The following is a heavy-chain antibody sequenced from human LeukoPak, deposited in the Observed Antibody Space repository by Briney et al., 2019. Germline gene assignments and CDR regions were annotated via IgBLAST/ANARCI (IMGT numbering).Heavy chain of an antibody. J-gene: IGHJ3*02. CDR1: GYSFSNYW. D-gene: IGHD1/OR15-1a*01. CDR3: GTPKTPNKVDAFDI. CDR2: IYIGDSDT. Sequence: GESLKISCKGSGYSFSNYWIDWVRQMPGKGLEWMGIIYIGDSDTRYSPSFRGQVTISADKSISAAYLQWSSLKASDTAMYYCGTPKTPNKVDAFDIGGRGTRVTFSS. V-gene: IGHV5-51*01.